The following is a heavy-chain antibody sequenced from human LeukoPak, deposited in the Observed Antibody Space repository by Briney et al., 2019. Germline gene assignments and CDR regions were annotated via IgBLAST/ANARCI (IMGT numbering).Heavy chain of an antibody. J-gene: IGHJ4*02. CDR1: GYSFTSYW. CDR2: IYPGDSDT. V-gene: IGHV5-51*01. D-gene: IGHD6-13*01. Sequence: GESLKISCKGSGYSFTSYWIGWVRQMPGKGLEWMGIIYPGDSDTRYSPSFQGQVTISADKSISTAYLQWSSLKASDTAMYYCARGQFGTAAAGRPGDYWGQGTLVTVSS. CDR3: ARGQFGTAAAGRPGDY.